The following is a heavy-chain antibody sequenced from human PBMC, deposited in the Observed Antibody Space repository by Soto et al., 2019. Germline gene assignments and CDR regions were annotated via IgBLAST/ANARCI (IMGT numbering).Heavy chain of an antibody. J-gene: IGHJ4*02. Sequence: EVQLLESGGGLVQPGGSLRLSCAASGFTFSSYAMSWVRQAPGKGLEWVSAISGGGGSTYYADFVKGRFTISRDNSKNTLYLQMNSLRAEDTAVYYCAKDGRRWELPAAYWGQGALVTVSS. V-gene: IGHV3-23*01. CDR1: GFTFSSYA. CDR3: AKDGRRWELPAAY. D-gene: IGHD1-26*01. CDR2: ISGGGGST.